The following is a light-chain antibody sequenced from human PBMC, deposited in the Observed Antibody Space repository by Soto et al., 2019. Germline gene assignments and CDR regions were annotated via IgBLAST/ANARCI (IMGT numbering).Light chain of an antibody. V-gene: IGKV3-20*01. CDR1: QSVSSSY. CDR2: GAS. Sequence: EIVLTQSPGTPSLSPGERATLSCRASQSVSSSYLAWYQQKPGQAPRLLIYGASSRATGIPDRFSGSGCGTDFTLTISRLEPEDFAVYYCQQYGSSPPLTFGGGTKVEIK. CDR3: QQYGSSPPLT. J-gene: IGKJ4*01.